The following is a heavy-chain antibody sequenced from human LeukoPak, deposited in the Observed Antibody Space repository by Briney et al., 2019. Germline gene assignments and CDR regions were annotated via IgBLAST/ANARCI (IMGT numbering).Heavy chain of an antibody. CDR3: ARVYCTKGVCYSPLNY. V-gene: IGHV1-18*01. CDR2: ISAYNGNT. CDR1: GYTFTSYG. Sequence: AASVKVSCKASGYTFTSYGISWVRQAPGQGLEWMGWISAYNGNTNYAQKLQGRVTMTTDTSTSTAYMELRSLRSDDTAVYYCARVYCTKGVCYSPLNYWGQGTLVTVSS. J-gene: IGHJ4*02. D-gene: IGHD2-8*01.